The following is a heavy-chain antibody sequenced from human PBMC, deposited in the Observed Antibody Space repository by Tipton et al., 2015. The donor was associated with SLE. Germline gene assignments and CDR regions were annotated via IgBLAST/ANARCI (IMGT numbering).Heavy chain of an antibody. J-gene: IGHJ4*02. V-gene: IGHV3-48*03. CDR3: ARGRLTGGIRDYLDS. CDR1: GFTFSSYE. Sequence: GSLRLSCAASGFTFSSYEMNWVRQAPGKGLEWVSYISSSGSTIYYADSVKGRFTISRDNAKNSLYLQMNSLRAEDTAVYYCARGRLTGGIRDYLDSWGQGTQVTVSS. CDR2: ISSSGSTI. D-gene: IGHD6-13*01.